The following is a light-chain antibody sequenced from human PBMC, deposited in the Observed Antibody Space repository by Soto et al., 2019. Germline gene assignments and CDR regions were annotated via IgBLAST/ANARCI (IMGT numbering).Light chain of an antibody. CDR1: RSIINW. CDR2: KAS. CDR3: QHYNSYPWT. J-gene: IGKJ1*01. V-gene: IGKV1-5*03. Sequence: DIELPHAPATLSSSFGDRVTSTCRASRSIINWLAWHQQKSGKGPKLLIYKASNLQTGVPSSFSGSGYGTEFTLTISSLQPDGFVTYYCQHYNSYPWTFGQGIKVDIK.